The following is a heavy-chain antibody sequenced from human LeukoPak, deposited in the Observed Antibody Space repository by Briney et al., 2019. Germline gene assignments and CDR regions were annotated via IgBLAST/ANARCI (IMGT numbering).Heavy chain of an antibody. D-gene: IGHD6-13*01. Sequence: SETLSLTSAVYGGSFSGYYWSWIRQPPGKGLEWIGEINHSGSTNYNPSLKSRVTISVDTSKNQFSLKLSSVTAADTAVYYCARRYSSSYYNWFDPWGQGTLVTVSS. CDR2: INHSGST. J-gene: IGHJ5*02. CDR1: GGSFSGYY. V-gene: IGHV4-34*01. CDR3: ARRYSSSYYNWFDP.